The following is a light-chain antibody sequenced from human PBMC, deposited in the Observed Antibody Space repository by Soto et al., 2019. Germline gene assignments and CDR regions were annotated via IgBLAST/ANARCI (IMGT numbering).Light chain of an antibody. CDR3: HQTSSTPLT. CDR2: DAS. V-gene: IGKV1-39*01. J-gene: IGKJ4*01. CDR1: QSVFNH. Sequence: DVQMTQSPSSLSASVGDSVTITCRASQSVFNHLSWFQQRPGKGPKLLIYDASSLHAGVPSRFSGSGYGTHSTLTISTVQPEDSAIYYCHQTSSTPLTFGGGTRVELK.